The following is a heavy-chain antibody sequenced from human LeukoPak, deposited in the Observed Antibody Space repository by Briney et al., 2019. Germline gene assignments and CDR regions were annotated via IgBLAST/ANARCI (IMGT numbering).Heavy chain of an antibody. Sequence: SVKVSCKASGGTFSSYAISWVRQAPGQGLEWMGRIIPIFGIANYAQKFQGRVTITADKSTSTAYMELSSLRSEDTALYYCARDLSGVVIIHYGMDVWGQGTTVTVSS. D-gene: IGHD3-3*01. V-gene: IGHV1-69*04. CDR3: ARDLSGVVIIHYGMDV. CDR1: GGTFSSYA. J-gene: IGHJ6*02. CDR2: IIPIFGIA.